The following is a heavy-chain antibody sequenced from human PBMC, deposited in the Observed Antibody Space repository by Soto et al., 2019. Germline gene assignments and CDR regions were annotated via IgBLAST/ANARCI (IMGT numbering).Heavy chain of an antibody. CDR2: INPSGGST. Sequence: RASVKVSCKASGYTFTNYYIHWVRQAPGQGLEWMGIINPSGGSTSYAQKFRGRVTMTRDTSTSTVNMELSSLRSEDAAVYYCARRPNYYDGSTYHGVCSMDVWGQGTTVTVSS. J-gene: IGHJ6*02. V-gene: IGHV1-46*01. CDR3: ARRPNYYDGSTYHGVCSMDV. D-gene: IGHD3-16*01. CDR1: GYTFTNYY.